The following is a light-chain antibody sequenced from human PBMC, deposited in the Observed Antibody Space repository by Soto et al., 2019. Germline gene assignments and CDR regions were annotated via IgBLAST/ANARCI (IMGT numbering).Light chain of an antibody. CDR3: QEYNIWPPWT. V-gene: IGKV3-15*01. Sequence: EIVMTQSPATLSVSPGEGATLSCRASQSLSTNLAWYQPKPGQAPRLLIYGASTRDTGIPARFSGSGSGTEFTLTISSLQSEDFTTYYCQEYNIWPPWTFGQGTKVDIK. CDR2: GAS. CDR1: QSLSTN. J-gene: IGKJ1*01.